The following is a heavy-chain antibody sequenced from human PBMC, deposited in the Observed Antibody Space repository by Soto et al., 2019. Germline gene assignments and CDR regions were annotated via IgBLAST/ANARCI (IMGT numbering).Heavy chain of an antibody. J-gene: IGHJ4*02. CDR1: GGSISSSSYY. Sequence: SDTLSLTCTVSGGSISSSSYYWGWIRQPPGKGLEWIGSIYYSGSTYYNPSLKSRVTISVDTSKNQFSLKLSSVTAADTAVYYCARQQVWSGYYFDYWGQGTLVTVSS. V-gene: IGHV4-39*01. D-gene: IGHD3-3*01. CDR3: ARQQVWSGYYFDY. CDR2: IYYSGST.